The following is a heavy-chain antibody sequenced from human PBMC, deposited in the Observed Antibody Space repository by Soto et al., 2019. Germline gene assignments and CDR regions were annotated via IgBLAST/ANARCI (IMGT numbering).Heavy chain of an antibody. CDR1: GFTFNNYW. D-gene: IGHD6-19*01. CDR2: IGGDVSSP. CDR3: AREIIAVLVSIRWFDP. J-gene: IGHJ5*02. V-gene: IGHV3-74*03. Sequence: EVQLVESGGGFVQPGGSLRLSCVAAGFTFNNYWMHWVREVPGKGLMWVSRIGGDVSSPAYAASVEGRFTILRDNAKNTLYLQMNSLRIEDTAVYYCAREIIAVLVSIRWFDPWGQGTLVTVSS.